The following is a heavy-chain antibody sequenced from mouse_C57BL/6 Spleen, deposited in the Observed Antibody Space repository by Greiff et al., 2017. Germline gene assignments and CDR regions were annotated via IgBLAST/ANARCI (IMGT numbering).Heavy chain of an antibody. D-gene: IGHD1-1*01. J-gene: IGHJ4*01. V-gene: IGHV5-6*01. CDR1: GFTFSSYG. CDR3: ARLTTVVEEYAMDY. Sequence: EVMLVESGGDLVKPGGSLKLSCAASGFTFSSYGMSWVRQTPDKRLEWVATISSGGSYTYYPNSVKGRFTISRDNAKNTLYLQMSSLKSEDTAMYYCARLTTVVEEYAMDYWGQGTSVTVSS. CDR2: ISSGGSYT.